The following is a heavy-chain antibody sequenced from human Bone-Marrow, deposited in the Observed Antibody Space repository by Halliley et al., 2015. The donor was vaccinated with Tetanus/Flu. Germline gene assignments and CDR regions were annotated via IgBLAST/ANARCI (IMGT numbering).Heavy chain of an antibody. J-gene: IGHJ4*02. V-gene: IGHV4-4*02. CDR1: GGSISSNNW. Sequence: TLSLTCAVSGGSISSNNWWSWVRQPPGKGLEWIGEIYHSGGTNYNPSLKSRVTISVDKSKNQFSLKLSSVTAADTAVYYCASLDYYDSSGYPDYWGQGTLVTVSS. CDR2: IYHSGGT. D-gene: IGHD3-22*01. CDR3: ASLDYYDSSGYPDY.